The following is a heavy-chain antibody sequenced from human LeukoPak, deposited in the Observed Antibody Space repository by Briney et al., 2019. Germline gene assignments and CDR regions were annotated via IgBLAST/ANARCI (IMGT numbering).Heavy chain of an antibody. CDR2: ISAYNGNT. V-gene: IGHV1-18*01. CDR3: ARDRQISTTAVDY. Sequence: AAVTVSCKASGYTFTSYGISWVRQAPGQGVEGMGWISAYNGNTNYAQKLQGRVTITTDTSTSTAYMELRSLRSDDTAVYYCARDRQISTTAVDYWGQGTLVTVSS. D-gene: IGHD4-11*01. CDR1: GYTFTSYG. J-gene: IGHJ4*02.